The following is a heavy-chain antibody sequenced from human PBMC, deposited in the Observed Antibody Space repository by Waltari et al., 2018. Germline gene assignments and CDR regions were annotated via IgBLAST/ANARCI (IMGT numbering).Heavy chain of an antibody. V-gene: IGHV7-4-1*01. Sequence: QVHLEQSGSELKRPGASVRISCLTSGYTFTDYAINWVRQAPGQGLQWLGWVSTQTGNPTHAPGLSLRFVFSVDTSVATAYLQIDSLTTSDSAVYFCSREALVGTNTIVDYWGRGTLVTV. D-gene: IGHD1-26*01. J-gene: IGHJ4*02. CDR1: GYTFTDYA. CDR2: VSTQTGNP. CDR3: SREALVGTNTIVDY.